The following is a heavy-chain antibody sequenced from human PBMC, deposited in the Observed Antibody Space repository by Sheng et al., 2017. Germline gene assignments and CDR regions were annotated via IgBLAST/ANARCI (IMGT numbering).Heavy chain of an antibody. CDR3: ARHRQGDYPFNY. CDR2: IYYSGSH. V-gene: IGHV4-39*01. Sequence: QLQLQESGPGLVKPSETLSLTCTVSGGSISSSSYYWGWIRQPPGKGLEWIGSIYYSGSHLLQPALKSRVTISVDTSKNQFSLKLSSVTAADTAVYYCARHRQGDYPFNYWGQGTLVTVSS. D-gene: IGHD4-17*01. CDR1: GGSISSSSYY. J-gene: IGHJ4*02.